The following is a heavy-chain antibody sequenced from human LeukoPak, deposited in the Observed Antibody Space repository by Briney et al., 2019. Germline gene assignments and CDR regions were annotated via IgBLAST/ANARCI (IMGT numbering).Heavy chain of an antibody. CDR1: GFTFSSYS. V-gene: IGHV3-48*01. D-gene: IGHD6-19*01. Sequence: GGSLRLSXAASGFTFSSYSMNWVCQAPGKGLEWVSYISSSSSTIYYADSVKGRFTISRDNAKNSLYLQMNSLRAEDTAVYYCARENEVAGINYWGQGTLVTVSS. CDR2: ISSSSSTI. J-gene: IGHJ4*02. CDR3: ARENEVAGINY.